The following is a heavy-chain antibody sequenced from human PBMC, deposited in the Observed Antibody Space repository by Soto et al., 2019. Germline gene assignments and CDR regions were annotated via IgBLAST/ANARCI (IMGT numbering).Heavy chain of an antibody. CDR2: VRGAGGDT. Sequence: PGGSLRLSCAASGFTFSSYAMSWVRQAPGKGLEWVSGVRGAGGDTYYADSVKGHFTISRDNSKSTLYLQMNSLRAEDTAVYYCAKGVSQPKEYYFDDWGQGTLVTVSS. V-gene: IGHV3-23*01. D-gene: IGHD2-2*01. CDR3: AKGVSQPKEYYFDD. J-gene: IGHJ4*02. CDR1: GFTFSSYA.